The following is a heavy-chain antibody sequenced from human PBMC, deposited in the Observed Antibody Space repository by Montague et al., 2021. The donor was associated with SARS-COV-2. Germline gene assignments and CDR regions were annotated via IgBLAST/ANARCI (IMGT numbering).Heavy chain of an antibody. CDR1: VSWNSGADR. Sequence: SETLSLTCSRLVSWNSGADRRSTRLNSSHQQNSYAFFYLNRKNNYNPSLKSRVTISVDTSKNPFSLKLSSVTAADTAVYYCARGLDYWGQGTLVTVS. V-gene: IGHV4-4*09. CDR2: FYLNRKN. J-gene: IGHJ4*02. CDR3: ARGLDY.